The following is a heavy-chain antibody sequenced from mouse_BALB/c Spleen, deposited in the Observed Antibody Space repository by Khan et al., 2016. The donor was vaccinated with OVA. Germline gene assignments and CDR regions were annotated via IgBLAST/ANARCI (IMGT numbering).Heavy chain of an antibody. Sequence: VQLKESGAELVKPGASVKLSCKTSGYTFTSYWIQWVKQRPGQGLGWIGEIFPGTGTTYYNENFKGKATLTIDTSSSTAYMQLSSLTSEDSAVYFCARGYFGNYEFAYWGQGTLVTVSA. J-gene: IGHJ3*01. D-gene: IGHD2-1*01. CDR2: IFPGTGTT. CDR3: ARGYFGNYEFAY. CDR1: GYTFTSYW. V-gene: IGHV1S132*01.